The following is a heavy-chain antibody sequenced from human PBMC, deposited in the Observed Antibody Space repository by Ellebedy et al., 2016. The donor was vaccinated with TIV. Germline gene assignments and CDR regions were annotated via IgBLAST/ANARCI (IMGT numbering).Heavy chain of an antibody. CDR1: GGSISGSHLY. CDR2: IFYSGST. J-gene: IGHJ3*02. D-gene: IGHD1-14*01. Sequence: SETLSLTCTVSGGSISGSHLYWGWIRQPPGKGLEWIGNIFYSGSTYYNPSLKSRVTISVDTSTNQFSLKLNSVTAEDTAVYYCASQPDLRFSGAFDIWGQGTMVTVSS. CDR3: ASQPDLRFSGAFDI. V-gene: IGHV4-39*01.